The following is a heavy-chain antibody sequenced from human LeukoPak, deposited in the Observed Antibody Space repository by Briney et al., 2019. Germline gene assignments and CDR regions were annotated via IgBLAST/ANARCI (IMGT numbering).Heavy chain of an antibody. J-gene: IGHJ4*02. Sequence: PSETLSLTCTVSGGSISSYYWSWIRQPPGKGLEWIGYIYYSGSTNYNPSLKSRVTISVDTSKNQFSLKLSSVTAADTAVYYCARGGALRYFDWLPDYWGQGTLVTVSS. CDR1: GGSISSYY. D-gene: IGHD3-9*01. V-gene: IGHV4-59*01. CDR2: IYYSGST. CDR3: ARGGALRYFDWLPDY.